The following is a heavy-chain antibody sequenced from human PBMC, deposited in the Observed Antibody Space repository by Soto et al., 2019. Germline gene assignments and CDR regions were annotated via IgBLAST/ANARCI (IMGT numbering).Heavy chain of an antibody. CDR1: GYSFTDYH. Sequence: QVQLVQSGAEVKKPGASVRVSCKASGYSFTDYHIHWVRQAPGQGLEWLGRITPKSGGTSTAQKFQGRVTMTRDRSISTAYMELTRLRSDDTAVYFCARGHSTDCSNGVCSFFYNHEMDVWGQGTTVTVSS. D-gene: IGHD2-8*01. CDR2: ITPKSGGT. CDR3: ARGHSTDCSNGVCSFFYNHEMDV. V-gene: IGHV1-2*06. J-gene: IGHJ6*02.